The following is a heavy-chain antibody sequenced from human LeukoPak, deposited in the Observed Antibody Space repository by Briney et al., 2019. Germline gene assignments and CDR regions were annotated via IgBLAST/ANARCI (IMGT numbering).Heavy chain of an antibody. CDR1: GYTFTSNY. CDR2: ISPSGGST. V-gene: IGHV1-46*01. D-gene: IGHD3-10*01. CDR3: ARLDSFGELLRHAFDI. J-gene: IGHJ3*02. Sequence: EASVKVSCKAFGYTFTSNYMHWVRQAPGQGPEWMGVISPSGGSTTYAQKFQGRVTLTRDMSTSTDYLELSSLRSEDTAVYYCARLDSFGELLRHAFDIWGQGTMVTVSS.